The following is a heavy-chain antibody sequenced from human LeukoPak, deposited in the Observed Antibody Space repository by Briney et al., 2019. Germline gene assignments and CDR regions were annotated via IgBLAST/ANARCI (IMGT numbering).Heavy chain of an antibody. Sequence: GRSLRLSCAASGFTFSSYGMHWVRQAPGKGLEWVAVIWYDGSNKYYADSVKGRFTISRDNSKNTLYLQMNSLRAENTAVYYCAKVGGVHWNYYYYMDVWGKGTTVTVSS. D-gene: IGHD1-1*01. J-gene: IGHJ6*03. V-gene: IGHV3-33*06. CDR2: IWYDGSNK. CDR1: GFTFSSYG. CDR3: AKVGGVHWNYYYYMDV.